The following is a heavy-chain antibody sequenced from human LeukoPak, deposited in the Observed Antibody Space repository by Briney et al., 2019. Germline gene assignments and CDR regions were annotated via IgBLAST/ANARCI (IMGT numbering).Heavy chain of an antibody. Sequence: GGSLRLXCAASGFTFSSYAMHWVRQAPGKVLEYVSAISSNGGSTYYANSVKGRFTISRDNSKNTLYLQMGSLRAEDMAVYYCARGYGSGSYFPDYWGQGTLVTVSS. D-gene: IGHD3-10*01. J-gene: IGHJ4*02. CDR3: ARGYGSGSYFPDY. CDR1: GFTFSSYA. CDR2: ISSNGGST. V-gene: IGHV3-64*01.